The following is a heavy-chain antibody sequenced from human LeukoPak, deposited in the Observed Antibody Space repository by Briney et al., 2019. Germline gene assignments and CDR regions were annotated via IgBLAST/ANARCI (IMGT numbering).Heavy chain of an antibody. CDR2: IRYDGSNE. D-gene: IGHD2-15*01. CDR1: GFTFSTYG. V-gene: IGHV3-30*02. J-gene: IGHJ4*02. Sequence: GGSLRLSCAASGFTFSTYGMHWVRQAPGKGLEWVSFIRYDGSNEYYADPVKGRFTISRDNSKNTLYLQMNSLRAEDTAVYYCARARCSGGSCYRSFFDYWGQGTLVTVSS. CDR3: ARARCSGGSCYRSFFDY.